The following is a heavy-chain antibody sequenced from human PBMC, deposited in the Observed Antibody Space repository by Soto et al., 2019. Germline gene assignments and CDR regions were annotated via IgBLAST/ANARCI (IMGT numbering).Heavy chain of an antibody. CDR3: ASGAEAGTQALDY. CDR1: GYTCTSYG. J-gene: IGHJ4*02. CDR2: IRAYNGNT. V-gene: IGHV1-18*01. D-gene: IGHD3-16*01. Sequence: GSPVKGCCEAPGYTCTSYGISWVRQAPGQGVEWMGWIRAYNGNTNYAQKGRGRATPRPDTSTSNAYRELWSRRSDDTTGYHCASGAEAGTQALDYSGQGTLVTVSS.